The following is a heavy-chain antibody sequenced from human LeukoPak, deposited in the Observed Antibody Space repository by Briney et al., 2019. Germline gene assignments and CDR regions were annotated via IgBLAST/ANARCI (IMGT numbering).Heavy chain of an antibody. D-gene: IGHD6-13*01. CDR1: GYTFTSYA. CDR3: ARVGSAAGSDY. J-gene: IGHJ4*02. CDR2: MNPNSGNT. Sequence: ASVKVSCKASGYTFTSYAMNWVRQATGQGLEWMGWMNPNSGNTGYAQKFQGRVTITRNTSISTAYMELSSLRSEDTAVYYCARVGSAAGSDYWGQGTLVTVSS. V-gene: IGHV1-8*03.